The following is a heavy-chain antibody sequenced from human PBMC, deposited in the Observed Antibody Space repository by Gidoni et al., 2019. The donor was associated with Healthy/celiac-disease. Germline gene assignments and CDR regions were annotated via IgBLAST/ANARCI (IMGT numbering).Heavy chain of an antibody. Sequence: EVQLVESGGGLVQPGGSLRLSCAASGFTFSSYSMNWVRQAPGKGLEWVSYISSSSSTIYYADSVKGRFTISRDNAKNSLYLQMNSLRAEDTAVYYCARARIAAAGRYYYGMDVWGQGTTVTVSS. V-gene: IGHV3-48*01. CDR2: ISSSSSTI. J-gene: IGHJ6*02. D-gene: IGHD6-13*01. CDR1: GFTFSSYS. CDR3: ARARIAAAGRYYYGMDV.